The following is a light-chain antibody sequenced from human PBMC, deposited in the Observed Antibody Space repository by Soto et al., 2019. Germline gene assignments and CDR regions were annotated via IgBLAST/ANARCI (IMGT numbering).Light chain of an antibody. CDR1: RYNIGAGYE. J-gene: IGLJ3*02. Sequence: QSVLTQPPSVSGAPGQRVTISCTGSRYNIGAGYEVHWYQQFPGTAPQLLIFANDNRPSGVPDRFSGSKGATSASLAITGLQAEDEAFYYCQSYDSVLTVPVFGGGTQLTVL. V-gene: IGLV1-40*01. CDR3: QSYDSVLTVPV. CDR2: AND.